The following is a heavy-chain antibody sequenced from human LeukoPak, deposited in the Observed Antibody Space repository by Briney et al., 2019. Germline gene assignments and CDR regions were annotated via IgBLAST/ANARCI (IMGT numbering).Heavy chain of an antibody. J-gene: IGHJ3*02. CDR3: PRDRNYYDSSGYYGHAFDI. Sequence: SETLSLTCTVSGGSISSGSYYWSCLRQPAGKGLEWIGRIYTSTSTNYNPSLKSRVTISVDTSKNQFSLKLSSVTAADPAVYYCPRDRNYYDSSGYYGHAFDIWGQGTMVTVSS. V-gene: IGHV4-61*02. CDR1: GGSISSGSYY. CDR2: IYTSTST. D-gene: IGHD3-22*01.